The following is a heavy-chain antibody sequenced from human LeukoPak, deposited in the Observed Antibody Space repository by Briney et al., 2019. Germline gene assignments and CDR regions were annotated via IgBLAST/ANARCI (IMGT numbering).Heavy chain of an antibody. CDR3: ARDPGEYGDPVGYFDY. D-gene: IGHD4-17*01. V-gene: IGHV4-30-2*01. CDR1: GGSISSGGYS. J-gene: IGHJ4*02. Sequence: SETLSLTCAVSGGSISSGGYSWSWIRQPPGKGLEWIGYIYHSGSTYYNPSLKSRVTISVDRSKNQFSLKLSSVTAADTAVYYCARDPGEYGDPVGYFDYWGQGTLVTVSS. CDR2: IYHSGST.